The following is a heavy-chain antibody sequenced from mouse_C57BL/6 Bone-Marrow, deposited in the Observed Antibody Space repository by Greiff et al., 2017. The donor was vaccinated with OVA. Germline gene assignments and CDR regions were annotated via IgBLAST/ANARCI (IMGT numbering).Heavy chain of an antibody. CDR1: GFTFSSYA. J-gene: IGHJ1*03. D-gene: IGHD1-1*01. CDR3: ARDSPIYYGSSYRYFDV. Sequence: EVQGVESGGGLVKPGGSLKLSCAASGFTFSSYAMSWVRQTPEKRLEWVATISDGGSYTYYPDNVKGRFTISRDNAKNNLYLQMSHLKSEDTAMYYCARDSPIYYGSSYRYFDVWGTGTTVTVSS. CDR2: ISDGGSYT. V-gene: IGHV5-4*01.